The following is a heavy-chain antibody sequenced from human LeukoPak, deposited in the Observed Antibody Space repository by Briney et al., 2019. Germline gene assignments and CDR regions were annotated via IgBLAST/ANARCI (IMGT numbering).Heavy chain of an antibody. V-gene: IGHV3-9*01. CDR1: GFTFDDYA. J-gene: IGHJ5*02. CDR2: ISWNSGSI. D-gene: IGHD3-10*01. CDR3: AKDAAPILWFGKTWFDP. Sequence: GGSLRLSCTASGFTFDDYAMHWVRQAPGKGLEWVSGISWNSGSIGYAASVKGRFTISRDNAKNSLYLQMNSLRAEDTALYYCAKDAAPILWFGKTWFDPWGQGTLVTVSS.